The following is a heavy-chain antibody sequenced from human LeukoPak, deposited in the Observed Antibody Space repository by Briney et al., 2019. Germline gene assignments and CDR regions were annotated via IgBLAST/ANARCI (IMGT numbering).Heavy chain of an antibody. Sequence: PSETLSLTCAVYGGSFSGYYWSWIRQPPGKGLEWIGEINHSGSTNYNPSLKSRVIISVDTSKNQFSLKLSSVTAADTAVYYCARDKWLVLRAFDIWGQGTMVTVSS. V-gene: IGHV4-34*01. CDR2: INHSGST. CDR3: ARDKWLVLRAFDI. CDR1: GGSFSGYY. D-gene: IGHD6-19*01. J-gene: IGHJ3*02.